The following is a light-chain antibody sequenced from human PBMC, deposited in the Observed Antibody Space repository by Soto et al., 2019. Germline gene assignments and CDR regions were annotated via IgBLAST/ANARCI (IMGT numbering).Light chain of an antibody. CDR1: QSIATY. V-gene: IGKV1-5*01. Sequence: DIQMTQSPSSLSASVGDRVTITCRASQSIATYLHWYQQKPGKAPKLLIFDASSLESGVPSRFSGNGSGTEFTLTISGLQPDDFASYYCQQYNSYSGMFGQGTKVDIK. J-gene: IGKJ1*01. CDR3: QQYNSYSGM. CDR2: DAS.